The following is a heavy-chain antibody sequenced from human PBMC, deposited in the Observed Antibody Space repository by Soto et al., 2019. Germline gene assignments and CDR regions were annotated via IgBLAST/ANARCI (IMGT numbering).Heavy chain of an antibody. CDR2: IFYSGST. D-gene: IGHD5-12*01. Sequence: QLQLQESGPRLVKPAETLSLTCIVSGGSFSSSTYYGAWIRQPPGKGLEWIGSIFYSGSTYYNPSLKSRVALSVDTSKIRSAPALSTVTADDTAVYYCASAPGFNLFDSWGQGTLVTVSS. CDR1: GGSFSSSTYY. V-gene: IGHV4-39*01. J-gene: IGHJ5*01. CDR3: ASAPGFNLFDS.